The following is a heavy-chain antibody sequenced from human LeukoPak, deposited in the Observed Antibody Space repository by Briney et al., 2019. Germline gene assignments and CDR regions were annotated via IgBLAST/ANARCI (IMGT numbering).Heavy chain of an antibody. CDR3: ARGGTGATRDDTFDI. Sequence: GGSLRLSCAASGFTFSNYAMSWARQAPGKGLEWVSAISGSGGSTYYADSVKGRFTISRDNAKDSLYLQMNSLRAGDAAVYYCARGGTGATRDDTFDIWGQGAMVTVSS. V-gene: IGHV3-23*01. CDR2: ISGSGGST. J-gene: IGHJ3*02. CDR1: GFTFSNYA. D-gene: IGHD1-7*01.